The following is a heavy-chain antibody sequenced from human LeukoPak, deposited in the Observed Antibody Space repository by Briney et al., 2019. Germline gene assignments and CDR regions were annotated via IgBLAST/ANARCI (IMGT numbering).Heavy chain of an antibody. Sequence: GGSLRLSCAPSGFTSTSYAMSWGRQPPGKGLEWVTAISRSGGSTYYADSVKGRLTISRDNSKNTLYLQMGSLRAEDMAVYYCARGGLLWFGELSGYWGQGTLVTVSS. CDR2: ISRSGGST. D-gene: IGHD3-10*01. J-gene: IGHJ4*02. CDR3: ARGGLLWFGELSGY. CDR1: GFTSTSYA. V-gene: IGHV3-23*01.